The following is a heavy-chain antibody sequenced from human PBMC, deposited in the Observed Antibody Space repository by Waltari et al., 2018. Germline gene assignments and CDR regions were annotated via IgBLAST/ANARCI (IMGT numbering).Heavy chain of an antibody. V-gene: IGHV3-23*01. CDR3: AKFSSLGGSGAFDI. CDR1: GFTFSSYA. J-gene: IGHJ3*02. Sequence: EVQLLVSGGGLVQPGGSLSLSCSAAGFTFSSYALSWVRPAPGKGLDWVSASSGSGGSTYYADSVKGRFTISRDNAKNTLYLQMNSLRAEDTAVYYCAKFSSLGGSGAFDIWGQGTMVTVSS. D-gene: IGHD3-10*01. CDR2: SSGSGGST.